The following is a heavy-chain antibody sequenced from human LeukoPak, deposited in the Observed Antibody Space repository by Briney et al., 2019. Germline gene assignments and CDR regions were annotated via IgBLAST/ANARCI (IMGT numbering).Heavy chain of an antibody. Sequence: GGSLRLSCAASGFTFSSYAMHWVRQAPGKGLEYVSVISSNGGSTYYANSVKGRFTISRDNSKNTLYLQMGSLRAEDTAVYYCAKASGTYYKATTPDHLDYWGQGTLVTVSS. D-gene: IGHD6-13*01. J-gene: IGHJ4*02. CDR1: GFTFSSYA. V-gene: IGHV3-64*01. CDR2: ISSNGGST. CDR3: AKASGTYYKATTPDHLDY.